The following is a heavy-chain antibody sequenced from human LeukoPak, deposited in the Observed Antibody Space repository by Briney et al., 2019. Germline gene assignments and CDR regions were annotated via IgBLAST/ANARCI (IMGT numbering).Heavy chain of an antibody. CDR2: ISSSSNFI. D-gene: IGHD4-17*01. CDR1: GFAFSSYS. Sequence: GGSLRLSRAASGFAFSSYSMNWVRQAPEKGLEWVSSISSSSNFIYYADSVKGRFTISRDNAKNSLYLQMNSLRAEDTAVYYCARAISDYDASDIWGQGTMVTVSS. V-gene: IGHV3-21*01. J-gene: IGHJ3*02. CDR3: ARAISDYDASDI.